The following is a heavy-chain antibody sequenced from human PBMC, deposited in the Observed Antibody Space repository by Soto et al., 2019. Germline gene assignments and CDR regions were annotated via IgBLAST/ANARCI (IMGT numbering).Heavy chain of an antibody. D-gene: IGHD6-19*01. Sequence: EVQVWESGGGLVQPGGSLRLSCEASGFTFSDCAMSWVRQAPGKGLEWVSGISGTGRSTFYADSVKARFTISRDNSKNTVYLQMTSLRAEDTAVYYCAKGNTSGWYFFDYWGQGTLVTVSS. CDR2: ISGTGRST. J-gene: IGHJ4*02. CDR1: GFTFSDCA. V-gene: IGHV3-23*01. CDR3: AKGNTSGWYFFDY.